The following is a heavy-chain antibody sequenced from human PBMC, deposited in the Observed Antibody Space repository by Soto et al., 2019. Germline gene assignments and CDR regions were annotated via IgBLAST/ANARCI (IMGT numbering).Heavy chain of an antibody. V-gene: IGHV3-53*01. CDR2: IYSGGST. J-gene: IGHJ4*02. D-gene: IGHD3-9*01. Sequence: PGGSLRLSCAASGFTVSSNYMSWVRQAPGKGLEWVSVIYSGGSTYYADSVKGRFTISRDNSKNTLYLQMNSLRAEDTAVYYCARALSYDILTGPADYWGQGTQVTSPQ. CDR3: ARALSYDILTGPADY. CDR1: GFTVSSNY.